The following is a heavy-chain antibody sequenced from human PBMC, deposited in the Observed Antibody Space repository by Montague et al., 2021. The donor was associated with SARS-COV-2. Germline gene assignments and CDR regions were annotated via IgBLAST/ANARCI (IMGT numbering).Heavy chain of an antibody. Sequence: SLRLSCAASGFSFSSHVMTWFRQAPGKGLEWVSGVSGSASEIYYADSVRGRFTISRDNSKNTLYLQMESLRGEDTAKYYCAKETLERHFAYVIWGQGTMVTVS. CDR2: VSGSASEI. CDR1: GFSFSSHV. D-gene: IGHD1-1*01. CDR3: AKETLERHFAYVI. J-gene: IGHJ3*02. V-gene: IGHV3-23*01.